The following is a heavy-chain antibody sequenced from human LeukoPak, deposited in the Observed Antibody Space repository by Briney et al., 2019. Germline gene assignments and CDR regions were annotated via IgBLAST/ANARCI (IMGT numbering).Heavy chain of an antibody. CDR2: IYYSVRT. D-gene: IGHD1-7*01. CDR1: GASISSHY. Sequence: PSETLSLTCSVSGASISSHYWSWIRQPPGKGLEWIGYIYYSVRTNYNPSLKSRVTISVDMPNNQFSLKMSSVTAADTAVYYCARGLEELELPIWGQGTLVAVSS. J-gene: IGHJ4*02. V-gene: IGHV4-59*11. CDR3: ARGLEELELPI.